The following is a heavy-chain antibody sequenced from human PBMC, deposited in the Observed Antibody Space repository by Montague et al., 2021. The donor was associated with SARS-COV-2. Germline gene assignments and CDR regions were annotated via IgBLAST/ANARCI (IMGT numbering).Heavy chain of an antibody. CDR2: IYYSGST. D-gene: IGHD2-8*01. J-gene: IGHJ6*02. CDR3: ARLLGSCTNGVCRTYYYYAMDV. Sequence: SDTLSLTCTVSGGSISGYYWSWIRQPPGKGLEWIGYIYYSGSTKYNPFLESRVTVSVDRSKNQVSLKSSSVTAADTAVYYCARLLGSCTNGVCRTYYYYAMDVWGQGTTVTVSS. CDR1: GGSISGYY. V-gene: IGHV4-59*07.